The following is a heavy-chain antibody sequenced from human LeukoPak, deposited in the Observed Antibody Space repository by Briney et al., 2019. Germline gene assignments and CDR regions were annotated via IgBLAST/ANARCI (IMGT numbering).Heavy chain of an antibody. CDR3: ARRQWLVSDFDY. CDR2: IYYSGNT. CDR1: GGSISNKY. Sequence: SETLSLTCTVSGGSISNKYWSWIRQPPGKGLEWIGYIYYSGNTNYNPSLKSRVTILVDTSKNQVSLKLSSVTAADTTVFYCARRQWLVSDFDYWGQGTLVTVSS. J-gene: IGHJ4*02. V-gene: IGHV4-59*01. D-gene: IGHD6-19*01.